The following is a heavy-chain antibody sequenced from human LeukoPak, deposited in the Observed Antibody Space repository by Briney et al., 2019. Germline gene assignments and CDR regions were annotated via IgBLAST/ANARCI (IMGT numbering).Heavy chain of an antibody. Sequence: GGSLRLSCAASGFTFNSYWMHWVRQAPGKGLVWVSRINSDGSGTSYADFVEGRFTISRDNSKNTLYLQMNSLRAEDTAVYYCAKPSVDTSMVDSHFDSWGQGTLVTVSS. CDR3: AKPSVDTSMVDSHFDS. V-gene: IGHV3-74*01. CDR2: INSDGSGT. J-gene: IGHJ4*02. D-gene: IGHD5-18*01. CDR1: GFTFNSYW.